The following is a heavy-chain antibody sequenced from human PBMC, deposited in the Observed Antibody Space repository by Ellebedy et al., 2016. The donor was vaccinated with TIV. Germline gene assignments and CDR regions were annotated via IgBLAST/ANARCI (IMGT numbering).Heavy chain of an antibody. CDR1: GFTFSSYA. D-gene: IGHD3-22*01. J-gene: IGHJ1*01. V-gene: IGHV3-23*01. CDR3: ARDPSTYYYDSIGGYFQH. CDR2: ISGSGGST. Sequence: GESLKISCAASGFTFSSYAMSWVRQAPGKGLEWVSAISGSGGSTYYADSVKGRFTISRDNSKNTLYLQMNSLRAEDTAVYYCARDPSTYYYDSIGGYFQHWGQGTLVTVSS.